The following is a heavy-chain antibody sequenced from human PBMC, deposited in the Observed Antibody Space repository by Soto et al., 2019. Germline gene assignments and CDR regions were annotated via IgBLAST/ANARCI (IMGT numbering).Heavy chain of an antibody. J-gene: IGHJ5*02. CDR2: VSYDGSNK. D-gene: IGHD2-15*01. CDR1: GFTFSSYA. V-gene: IGHV3-30-3*01. CDR3: ARDDGHWSGGSCYGGWFDP. Sequence: QVQLVESGEGVVQPGRSLRLYCAASGFTFSSYAMHWVRQAPGKGLEWVAVVSYDGSNKYYTDSVKGRFTISRDNSKNTLYLQMNSLRAEDTAVYYCARDDGHWSGGSCYGGWFDPWGQGTLVTVSS.